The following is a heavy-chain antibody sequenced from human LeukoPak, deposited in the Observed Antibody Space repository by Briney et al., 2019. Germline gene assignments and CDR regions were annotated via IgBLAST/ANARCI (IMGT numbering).Heavy chain of an antibody. V-gene: IGHV3-23*01. J-gene: IGHJ4*02. Sequence: GGSLRLSCAASGFTFSSYGMSWVRQAPGKGLEWVSAISGSGGSTYYADSVKGRFTISRDNSKNTLYLQMNSLRAEDTAVYYCASSYGDYYFDYWGQGTLVTVSS. CDR1: GFTFSSYG. CDR2: ISGSGGST. CDR3: ASSYGDYYFDY. D-gene: IGHD4-17*01.